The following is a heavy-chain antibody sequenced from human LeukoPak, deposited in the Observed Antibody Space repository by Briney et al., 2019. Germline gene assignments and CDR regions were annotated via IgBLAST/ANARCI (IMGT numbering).Heavy chain of an antibody. V-gene: IGHV1-2*02. CDR1: GYTFTGYY. J-gene: IGHJ2*01. CDR3: ARDDSSGWYMYFDL. CDR2: INPNSGGT. Sequence: ASVKVSCKASGYTFTGYYMHWVRQAPGQGLEWMGWINPNSGGTNYAQKFQGRVTMTRDTSISTAYMELRSLRSDDTAVYYCARDDSSGWYMYFDLWGRGTLVTVSS. D-gene: IGHD6-19*01.